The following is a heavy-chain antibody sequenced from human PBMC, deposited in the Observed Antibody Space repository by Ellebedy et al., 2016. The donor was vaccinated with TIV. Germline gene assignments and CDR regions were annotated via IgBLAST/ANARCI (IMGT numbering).Heavy chain of an antibody. J-gene: IGHJ4*02. V-gene: IGHV3-11*01. CDR1: GFTFSSYA. CDR3: AREGGAGGRHFDY. D-gene: IGHD3-16*01. CDR2: ISSSGSTI. Sequence: GESLKISCAASGFTFSSYAISWIRQAPGKGLEWVSYISSSGSTIYYADSVKGRFTISRDNAKNSLYLQMNSLRAEDTAVYYCAREGGAGGRHFDYWGQGTLVTVSS.